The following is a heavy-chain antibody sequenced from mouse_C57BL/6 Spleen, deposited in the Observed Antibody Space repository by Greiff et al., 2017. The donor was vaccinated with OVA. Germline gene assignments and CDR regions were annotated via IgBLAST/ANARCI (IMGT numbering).Heavy chain of an antibody. CDR1: GYAFSSSW. J-gene: IGHJ2*01. CDR3: ARYYFDY. Sequence: VQLQESGPELVKPGASVKISCKASGYAFSSSWMNWVKQRPGKGLEWIGRIYPGYGAPNYNGKFKGKATLTADKSTNTAYMQLSSLTSEDSAVYFCARYYFDYWGQGTTLTVSS. CDR2: IYPGYGAP. V-gene: IGHV1-82*01.